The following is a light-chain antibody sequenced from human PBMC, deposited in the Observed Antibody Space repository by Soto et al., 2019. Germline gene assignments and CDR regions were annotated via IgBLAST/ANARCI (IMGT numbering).Light chain of an antibody. CDR1: SSDVGGYNY. J-gene: IGLJ2*01. Sequence: QSVLTQPPSASGSPGQSVAISCTGTSSDVGGYNYVSWYQQHPGKAPKLMIYEVNKRPSGVPDRFSGSKSGNTASLTVSGLQAEDEADYYCAAWDDSLSVVFGGGTKLTVL. CDR2: EVN. CDR3: AAWDDSLSVV. V-gene: IGLV2-8*01.